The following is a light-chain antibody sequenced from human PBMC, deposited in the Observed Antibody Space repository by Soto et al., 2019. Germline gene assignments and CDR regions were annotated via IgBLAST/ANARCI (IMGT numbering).Light chain of an antibody. V-gene: IGLV2-23*02. CDR2: EVT. CDR3: YSYAGSRTFVV. Sequence: QSALTQPASVSGSPGQSITISCTGNSSDVGNFNLVYWYQHHPGKAPKLMIYEVTKRPSGVSNRFSGSKSGYTASLTISGLQADDEADYYCYSYAGSRTFVVIGGGTKLTVL. J-gene: IGLJ2*01. CDR1: SSDVGNFNL.